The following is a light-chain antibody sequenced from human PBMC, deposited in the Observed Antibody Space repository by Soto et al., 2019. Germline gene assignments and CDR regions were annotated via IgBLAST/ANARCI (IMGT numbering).Light chain of an antibody. CDR3: QQYNNWPPIT. CDR2: GAS. V-gene: IGKV3-20*01. CDR1: QSLNSDY. J-gene: IGKJ5*01. Sequence: DIVLTQSPGTLSLSPGERATLSCGTSQSLNSDYLAWYQQIPGQAPRVLIYGASTRAPGIPDRFSGSGSGTDFTLTISRLEPEDFAVYYCQQYNNWPPITFGQGTRLEIK.